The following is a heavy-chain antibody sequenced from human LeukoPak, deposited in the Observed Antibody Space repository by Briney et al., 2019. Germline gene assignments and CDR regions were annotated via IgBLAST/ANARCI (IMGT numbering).Heavy chain of an antibody. D-gene: IGHD2-2*01. CDR3: ARDPNVVVPAAPDY. V-gene: IGHV3-48*03. Sequence: GGSLRLSCAASGFTFSSYEMNWVRQAPGKGLEWVSYISSSGSTIYYADSVKGRFTISRDNAKNSLYLQMNSLRAEDTAVYYCARDPNVVVPAAPDYWGQGSLVTVSS. CDR1: GFTFSSYE. CDR2: ISSSGSTI. J-gene: IGHJ4*02.